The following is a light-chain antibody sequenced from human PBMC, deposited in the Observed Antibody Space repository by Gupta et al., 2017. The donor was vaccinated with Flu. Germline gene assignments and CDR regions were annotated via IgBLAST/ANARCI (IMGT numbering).Light chain of an antibody. CDR3: QQYSNCPRT. J-gene: IGKJ1*01. V-gene: IGKV3-15*01. Sequence: EIVMTQSPATLSMSPGERPTLSCRASQSVSSNVAWYQQKPGQAPRLLIYGASTRATGIPVRFSGGGSGTEFTLTISSLQSEDFAIYYCQQYSNCPRTFGQGTKVEIK. CDR2: GAS. CDR1: QSVSSN.